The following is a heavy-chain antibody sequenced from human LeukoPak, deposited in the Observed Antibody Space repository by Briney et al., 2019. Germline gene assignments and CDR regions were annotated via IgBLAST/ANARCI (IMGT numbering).Heavy chain of an antibody. Sequence: GGSLRLSCAASGFTFSTYSMNWVRQAPGKGLEWVSYISSSSSAIHYADSLKGRFTISRDNDKNSLYLQMNNLRDEDTAVYYCTRDPGGTYSSACDYWGQGALVTVSS. CDR3: TRDPGGTYSSACDY. CDR1: GFTFSTYS. J-gene: IGHJ4*02. D-gene: IGHD3-22*01. CDR2: ISSSSSAI. V-gene: IGHV3-48*02.